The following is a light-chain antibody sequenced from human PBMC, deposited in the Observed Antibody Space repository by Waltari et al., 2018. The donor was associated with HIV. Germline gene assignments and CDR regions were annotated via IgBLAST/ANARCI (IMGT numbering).Light chain of an antibody. J-gene: IGLJ2*01. CDR3: QSFDSSLNGVV. CDR2: GDI. V-gene: IGLV1-40*01. CDR1: SSNIGAGYD. Sequence: QSVLTQPPSVSGAPGQGVTISCTGSSSNIGAGYDVHWYQQLPGTAPKFLIFGDIKRPSGVPDRFSGSKSATSASLAITGLQAEDEADYYCQSFDSSLNGVVFGGGTKLTVL.